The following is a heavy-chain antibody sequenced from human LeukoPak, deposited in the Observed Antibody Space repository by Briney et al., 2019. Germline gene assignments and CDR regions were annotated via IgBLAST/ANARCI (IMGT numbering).Heavy chain of an antibody. J-gene: IGHJ6*03. D-gene: IGHD2-15*01. CDR3: ARDVVVVAATSYYSYMDV. Sequence: HPGGSLRLSCAASGFTFSSYAMHWVRQAPGKGLEWVAVISYDGSNKYYADSVKGRFTISRDNSKNTLYLQMNSLRAEDTAVYYCARDVVVVAATSYYSYMDVWGKGTTVTVSS. CDR1: GFTFSSYA. V-gene: IGHV3-30*04. CDR2: ISYDGSNK.